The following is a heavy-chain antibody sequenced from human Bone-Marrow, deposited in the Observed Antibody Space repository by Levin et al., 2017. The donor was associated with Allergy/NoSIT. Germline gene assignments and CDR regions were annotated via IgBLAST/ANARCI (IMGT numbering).Heavy chain of an antibody. CDR3: SRGTTVTPGGTDSFDV. CDR2: IYDSGNT. J-gene: IGHJ3*01. Sequence: SETLSLTCAVSGGSISSGGYSLSWIRQPPGKGLEWIGYIYDSGNTYYNPSLKSRVTILVDMSKKRFPLMLTSVTAADTAAYYCSRGTTVTPGGTDSFDVWGQGSFVTVS. D-gene: IGHD4-17*01. V-gene: IGHV4-30-2*01. CDR1: GGSISSGGYS.